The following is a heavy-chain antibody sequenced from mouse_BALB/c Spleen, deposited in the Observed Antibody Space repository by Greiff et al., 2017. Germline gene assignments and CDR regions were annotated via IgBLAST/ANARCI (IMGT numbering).Heavy chain of an antibody. J-gene: IGHJ3*01. CDR1: GFTFSSYA. Sequence: EVKLMESGGGLVKPGGSLKLSCAASGFTFSSYAMSWVRQSPEKRLEWVAEISSGGSYTYYPDTVTGRFTISRDNAKNTLYLEMSSLRSEDTAMYYCARASHYYGYGFAYWGQGTLVTVSA. CDR2: ISSGGSYT. CDR3: ARASHYYGYGFAY. V-gene: IGHV5-9-4*01. D-gene: IGHD1-2*01.